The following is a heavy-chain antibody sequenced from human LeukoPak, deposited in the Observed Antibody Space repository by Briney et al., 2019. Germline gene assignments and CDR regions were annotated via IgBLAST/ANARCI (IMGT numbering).Heavy chain of an antibody. CDR2: IYYSGST. D-gene: IGHD3-22*01. J-gene: IGHJ5*02. Sequence: PSETLSLTCTVSGGSISSGGYYWSWIRQHPGKGLEWIGYIYYSGSTYYNPSLESRVTISVDTSKNQFSLKLSSVTAADTAVYYCAREPYYYDSSGYYYDWFDPWGQGTLVTVSS. V-gene: IGHV4-31*03. CDR1: GGSISSGGYY. CDR3: AREPYYYDSSGYYYDWFDP.